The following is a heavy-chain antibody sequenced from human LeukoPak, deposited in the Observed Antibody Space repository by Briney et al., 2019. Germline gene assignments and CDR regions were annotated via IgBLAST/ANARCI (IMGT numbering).Heavy chain of an antibody. D-gene: IGHD3-10*01. CDR2: IYHSGST. Sequence: SQTLSLTCAVSGGSISSGGYSRSWIRQPPGKGLEWIGYIYHSGSTYYNPSLKSRVTVSVDTSKNQFSLRLSSVTAADTAVYYCARGIYGSGLAAFDIWGQGTMVTVSS. CDR3: ARGIYGSGLAAFDI. V-gene: IGHV4-30-2*01. CDR1: GGSISSGGYS. J-gene: IGHJ3*02.